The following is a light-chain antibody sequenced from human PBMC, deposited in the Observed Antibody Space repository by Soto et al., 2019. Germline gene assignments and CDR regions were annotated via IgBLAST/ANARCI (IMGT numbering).Light chain of an antibody. J-gene: IGKJ1*01. V-gene: IGKV3-15*01. Sequence: ERVMTQSPATLSVSPGEKATLSCWASQSVSSNLAWYQRKPGQAPRLLIYGASTRATGIPVRFSGSGSGTEFTLTICSLQSEDFAVYYCQQYNNWPWTFGQGTKV. CDR3: QQYNNWPWT. CDR1: QSVSSN. CDR2: GAS.